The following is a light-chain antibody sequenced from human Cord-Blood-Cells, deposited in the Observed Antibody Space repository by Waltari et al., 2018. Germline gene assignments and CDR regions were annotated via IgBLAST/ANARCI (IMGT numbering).Light chain of an antibody. Sequence: QSVLTQPPSASGTPGQRVTISCSGSSSNIGSNTVNWYQQLPGTAPKLLIYSNNQQPSGVPDRFSGSKSGTSASLAISGLQSEDEADYYCAAWDDNLNGYVFGTGTKVTVL. J-gene: IGLJ1*01. V-gene: IGLV1-44*01. CDR1: SSNIGSNT. CDR3: AAWDDNLNGYV. CDR2: SNN.